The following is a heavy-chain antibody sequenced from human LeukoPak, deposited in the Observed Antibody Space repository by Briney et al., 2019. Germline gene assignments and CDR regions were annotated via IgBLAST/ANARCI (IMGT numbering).Heavy chain of an antibody. Sequence: PGGSLRLSCAVSGLTFSNYAMTWVRQAPGKGLEWVSSISSSGGHTYDADSVKGRFTISRDNSENTLYLQMNSLRAEDTAVYYCAKARTASCYSAPDYWGQGTLVTVSS. CDR2: ISSSGGHT. J-gene: IGHJ4*02. CDR3: AKARTASCYSAPDY. D-gene: IGHD2-15*01. CDR1: GLTFSNYA. V-gene: IGHV3-23*01.